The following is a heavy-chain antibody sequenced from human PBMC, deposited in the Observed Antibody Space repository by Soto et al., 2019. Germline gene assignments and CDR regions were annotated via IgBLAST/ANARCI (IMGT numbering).Heavy chain of an antibody. Sequence: QVQLQQWGAGLLKPSETLSLTCAVYGGSFGGYYWSWIRQPPGKGLERKGEINHSGRTNYNPSLNSRVTISVDKSKIQLSLELSSVTAADPAVYYCARSGSYWNYGGYYYYMDVWGKGTTVTVSS. CDR2: INHSGRT. D-gene: IGHD1-7*01. CDR3: ARSGSYWNYGGYYYYMDV. V-gene: IGHV4-34*01. CDR1: GGSFGGYY. J-gene: IGHJ6*03.